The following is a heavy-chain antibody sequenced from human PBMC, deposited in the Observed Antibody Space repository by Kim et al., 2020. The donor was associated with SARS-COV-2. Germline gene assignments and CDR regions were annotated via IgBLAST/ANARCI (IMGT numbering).Heavy chain of an antibody. CDR2: SSGYR. D-gene: IGHD5-18*01. V-gene: IGHV3-21*01. J-gene: IGHJ4*02. CDR3: ARAPIHS. Sequence: SSGYRYSAESVRGPFTISRDNAKNALYLQMNRLGAEDTAVYYCARAPIHSWGRGTLVTVSS.